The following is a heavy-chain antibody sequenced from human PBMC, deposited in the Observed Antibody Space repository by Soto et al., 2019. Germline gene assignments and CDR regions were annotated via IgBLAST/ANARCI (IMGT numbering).Heavy chain of an antibody. D-gene: IGHD3-3*01. CDR2: ISSSGSTI. Sequence: GGSLRLSCAASGFTFSSYEMNWVRQAPGKGLEWVSYISSSGSTIYYADSVKGRFTISRDNAKNSLYLQMNSLRAEDTAVYYCASEGGITIFGVEAEVYYGMDVWGQGTTVTVSS. J-gene: IGHJ6*02. CDR3: ASEGGITIFGVEAEVYYGMDV. CDR1: GFTFSSYE. V-gene: IGHV3-48*03.